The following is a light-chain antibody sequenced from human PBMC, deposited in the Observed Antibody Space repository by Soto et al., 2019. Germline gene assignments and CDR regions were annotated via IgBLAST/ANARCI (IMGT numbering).Light chain of an antibody. CDR3: QQLNSYPLT. Sequence: DIQLTQSPSFLSASVGDRVTITCRASQGISSYLAWYQQKPGKAPKLLIYAASTLQSGVPSRFSGSGSGTEFTLTISSLQLEDFATYYCQQLNSYPLTFGQETNV. CDR2: AAS. CDR1: QGISSY. V-gene: IGKV1-9*01. J-gene: IGKJ1*01.